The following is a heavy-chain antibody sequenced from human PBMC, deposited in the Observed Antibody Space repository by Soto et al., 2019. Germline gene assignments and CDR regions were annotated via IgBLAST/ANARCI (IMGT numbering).Heavy chain of an antibody. D-gene: IGHD6-19*01. V-gene: IGHV3-7*03. CDR3: TTLSWDASDWH. CDR2: INHDGSDK. J-gene: IGHJ4*02. CDR1: GFTFNSYW. Sequence: EVQVMESGGGFVQPGGSLRLSCVTSGFTFNSYWMSWVRQTPGQGLECVARINHDGSDKTYVDSVKGRFTISRDNGKNSLFLQMNSLIADDTAVYYCTTLSWDASDWHWGLGALVSVSS.